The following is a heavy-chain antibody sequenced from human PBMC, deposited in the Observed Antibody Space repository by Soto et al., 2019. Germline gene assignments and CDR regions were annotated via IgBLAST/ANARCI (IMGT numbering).Heavy chain of an antibody. CDR3: AKDRITVDYHYGMDV. V-gene: IGHV3-23*01. CDR2: ISGGGGST. J-gene: IGHJ6*02. CDR1: GFTFSSYA. D-gene: IGHD3-16*01. Sequence: EVQLLESGGGLVQPGGSLRLSCAASGFTFSSYAMTWVRQAPGKGLEWVSGISGGGGSTYYADSVKGRFTISRDNSKNTLFLQMNSLRAEDTAVYYCAKDRITVDYHYGMDVWGQGNTVTVSS.